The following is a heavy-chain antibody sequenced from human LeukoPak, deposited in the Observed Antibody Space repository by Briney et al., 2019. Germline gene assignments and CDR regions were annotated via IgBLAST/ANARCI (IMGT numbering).Heavy chain of an antibody. CDR2: INSDGSST. J-gene: IGHJ4*02. CDR3: ARDGRYYDSSGCYYHFDY. CDR1: GFTFSSYW. D-gene: IGHD3-22*01. V-gene: IGHV3-74*01. Sequence: GGSLRLSCAASGFTFSSYWMHWVRQAPGKGLVWVSRINSDGSSTSYADSVKGRFTISRDNAKNTLYLQMNSLRAEDTAVYYCARDGRYYDSSGCYYHFDYWGQGTLVTVSS.